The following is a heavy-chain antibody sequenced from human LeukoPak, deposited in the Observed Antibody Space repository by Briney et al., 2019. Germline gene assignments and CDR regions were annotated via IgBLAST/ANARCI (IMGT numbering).Heavy chain of an antibody. J-gene: IGHJ4*02. CDR1: GGTFSSYA. CDR2: IIPIFVTA. CDR3: ARGFPNVNKYYDILTGYPYYFDY. D-gene: IGHD3-9*01. Sequence: GSSVKVSCKASGGTFSSYAISWVRQAPGQGLEWRGGIIPIFVTANYAQKFQGRVTITADESTSTAYMELSSLRSEDTAVYYCARGFPNVNKYYDILTGYPYYFDYWGQGTLVTVSS. V-gene: IGHV1-69*01.